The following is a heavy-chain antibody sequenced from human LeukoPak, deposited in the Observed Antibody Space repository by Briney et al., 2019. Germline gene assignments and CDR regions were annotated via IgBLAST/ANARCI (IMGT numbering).Heavy chain of an antibody. D-gene: IGHD3-3*01. Sequence: PGGSLRLSCAASGFTFSSYSMNWVRQAPGKGLEWVSYISSSSSTIYYADSVKGRFTISRDNAKNSLYLQMNSLRAEDTAVYYCARGSPYYDFRSGYYTAWDYWGQGTLVTVSS. CDR1: GFTFSSYS. J-gene: IGHJ4*02. CDR2: ISSSSSTI. CDR3: ARGSPYYDFRSGYYTAWDY. V-gene: IGHV3-48*01.